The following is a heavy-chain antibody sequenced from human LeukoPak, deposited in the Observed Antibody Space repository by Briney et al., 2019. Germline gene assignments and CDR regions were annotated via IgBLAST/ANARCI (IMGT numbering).Heavy chain of an antibody. V-gene: IGHV3-30*01. J-gene: IGHJ6*02. CDR1: GFSFIDFA. CDR2: ISHDGKTK. Sequence: PGGSLRLSCTASGFSFIDFAMHWVRQAPGKGLEWVAVISHDGKTKYHAESVKGRFTISRDNSKNTVYLQMNSLRAEDTAVYYCARDDVTATSEGYYYYYGMDVWGQGTTVTVSS. D-gene: IGHD2-21*02. CDR3: ARDDVTATSEGYYYYYGMDV.